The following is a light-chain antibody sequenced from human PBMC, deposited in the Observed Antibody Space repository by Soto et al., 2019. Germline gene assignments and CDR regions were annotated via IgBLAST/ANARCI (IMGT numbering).Light chain of an antibody. J-gene: IGKJ1*01. CDR1: QSISSW. CDR3: QQYNSHPRT. CDR2: KAS. V-gene: IGKV1-5*03. Sequence: DIQMTQSPSTLSASVGDRVTITCRASQSISSWLAWYQQKPGKAPKLLIYKASSLESGVPSRFSGSGSGTEFTLTISRLQSDDFATYYCQQYNSHPRTFGQGTKVEIK.